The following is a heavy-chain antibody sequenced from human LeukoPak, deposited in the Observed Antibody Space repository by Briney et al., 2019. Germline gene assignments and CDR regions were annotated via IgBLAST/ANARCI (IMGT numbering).Heavy chain of an antibody. J-gene: IGHJ1*01. Sequence: PGGSLRLSCAASGFTFSSYSMSWVRQAPGKGLEWVSSISSSSSYIYYADSVKGRFTISRDNAKNSLYLQMNSLRAEDTAVYYCAKLADYYDSSGYYXXXYFQHWGQGTLVTVSS. D-gene: IGHD3-22*01. CDR1: GFTFSSYS. CDR2: ISSSSSYI. CDR3: AKLADYYDSSGYYXXXYFQH. V-gene: IGHV3-21*04.